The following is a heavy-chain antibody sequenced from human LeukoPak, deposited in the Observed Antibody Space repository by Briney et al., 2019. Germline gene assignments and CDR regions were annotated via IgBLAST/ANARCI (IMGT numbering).Heavy chain of an antibody. CDR3: TNWFGESDPHYYYYGIDV. J-gene: IGHJ6*04. V-gene: IGHV1-69*13. D-gene: IGHD3-10*01. CDR1: GGTFSSYA. CDR2: IIPIFGTA. Sequence: SVKVSCKASGGTFSSYAISWVRQAPGQGLEWMGGIIPIFGTANYVQKFQGRVTITADESTSTAYMELSSLRSEDTAVYYCTNWFGESDPHYYYYGIDVWGKGTTVTVSS.